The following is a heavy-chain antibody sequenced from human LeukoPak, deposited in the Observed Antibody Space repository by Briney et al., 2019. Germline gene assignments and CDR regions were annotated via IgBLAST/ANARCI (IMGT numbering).Heavy chain of an antibody. V-gene: IGHV3-23*01. J-gene: IGHJ4*02. D-gene: IGHD6-13*01. CDR3: AKYQGGSSWYPFDY. CDR2: ISGSGGST. Sequence: GGSLRLSCAASGFTFSSYAMSWVRQAPGKGLEWVSGISGSGGSTYYADSVKGRFTISRDNSKNTLYLQMNSLRAEDTAVYYCAKYQGGSSWYPFDYWGQGTLVTVSS. CDR1: GFTFSSYA.